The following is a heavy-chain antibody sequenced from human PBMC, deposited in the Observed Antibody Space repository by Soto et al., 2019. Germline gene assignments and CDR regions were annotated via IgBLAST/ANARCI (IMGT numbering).Heavy chain of an antibody. CDR2: ISGSGGST. CDR3: AKRGGPVTPGRGNYFDY. D-gene: IGHD1-26*01. V-gene: IGHV3-23*01. CDR1: GFTFSSYA. J-gene: IGHJ4*02. Sequence: GGSLRLSCAASGFTFSSYAMSWVRQAPGKGLEWVSAISGSGGSTYYADSVKGWFTISRDNSKNTLYLQMNSLRAEDTAVYYCAKRGGPVTPGRGNYFDYWGQGILVTVSS.